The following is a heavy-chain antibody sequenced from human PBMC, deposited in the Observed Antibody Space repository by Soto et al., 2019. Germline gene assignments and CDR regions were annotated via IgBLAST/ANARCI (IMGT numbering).Heavy chain of an antibody. Sequence: PGGSLRLSCAASGFTFSSYAMHWVRQAPGKGLEYVSAISSNGGSTYYANSVKGRFTISRDNSKNTLYLQMGSLRAEDMAVYYCARDLGGEDIVVVPAAPATAWGKGTTVTVSS. CDR1: GFTFSSYA. CDR3: ARDLGGEDIVVVPAAPATA. CDR2: ISSNGGST. J-gene: IGHJ6*04. V-gene: IGHV3-64*01. D-gene: IGHD2-2*01.